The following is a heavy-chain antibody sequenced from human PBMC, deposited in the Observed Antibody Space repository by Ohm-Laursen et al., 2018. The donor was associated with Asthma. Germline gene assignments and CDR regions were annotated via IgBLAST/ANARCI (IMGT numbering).Heavy chain of an antibody. CDR3: ARTKWAGVSSAWFDP. D-gene: IGHD1-26*01. V-gene: IGHV2-5*02. CDR1: GFSLTTSGVG. CDR2: IYWDDDR. Sequence: TQTLTLTCTFSGFSLTTSGVGVSWLRQPPQKALEWLAVIYWDDDRQYRPSLRSRLTITKDTSKNQVVLTMTNMDPVDTGTYFCARTKWAGVSSAWFDPWGQGTLVTVSS. J-gene: IGHJ5*02.